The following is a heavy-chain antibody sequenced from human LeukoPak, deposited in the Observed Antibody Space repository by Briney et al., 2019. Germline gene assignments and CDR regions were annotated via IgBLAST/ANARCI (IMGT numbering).Heavy chain of an antibody. Sequence: SGGSLRLSCAASGFTVSSNYMSWVRQAPGKGLEWVSVIYSGGSTYYADSVKGRFTISRDNSKTTLYLQMNSLRAEDTAVYYCARAGSGQLYNWLDPWGQGTLVTVSS. CDR3: ARAGSGQLYNWLDP. CDR2: IYSGGST. D-gene: IGHD6-19*01. V-gene: IGHV3-66*02. J-gene: IGHJ5*02. CDR1: GFTVSSNY.